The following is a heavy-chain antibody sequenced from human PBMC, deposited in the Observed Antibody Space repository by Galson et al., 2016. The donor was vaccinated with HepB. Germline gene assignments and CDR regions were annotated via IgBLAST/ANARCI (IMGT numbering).Heavy chain of an antibody. Sequence: SLRLSCAVSGFTFRTSSMGWVRQAPGRGLEWVSYISGSGGAIYYADSVKGRFTISRDNAKNSLFLHMNSLRDEDTAIYYCARWFRHNSFDYWGQGTLVTVSS. J-gene: IGHJ4*02. D-gene: IGHD3-10*01. CDR1: GFTFRTSS. V-gene: IGHV3-48*02. CDR2: ISGSGGAI. CDR3: ARWFRHNSFDY.